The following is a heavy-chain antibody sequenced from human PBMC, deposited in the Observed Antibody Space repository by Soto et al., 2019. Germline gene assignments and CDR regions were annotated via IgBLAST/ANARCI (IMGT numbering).Heavy chain of an antibody. CDR1: GFSFSNHG. CDR2: IWYDGSDK. J-gene: IGHJ4*02. Sequence: SLRLSCAASGFSFSNHGMHWVRQAPGKGLEWVAVIWYDGSDKFYADSVKGRFTISRDNSKNTLYLQMGSLRAEDMAVYYCARVSLRYTHIDYWGQGTLVTVSS. V-gene: IGHV3-33*01. D-gene: IGHD3-9*01. CDR3: ARVSLRYTHIDY.